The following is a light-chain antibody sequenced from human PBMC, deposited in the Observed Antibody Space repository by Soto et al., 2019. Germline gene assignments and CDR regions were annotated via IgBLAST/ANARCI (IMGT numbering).Light chain of an antibody. V-gene: IGLV1-40*01. CDR2: GNS. Sequence: QSVLTQPPSVSGAPGQRVTISCTGSSSNIGANYGVHWYQHLPGTAPKLLIYGNSYRPSGIPDRFSRSKSGTSATLAITGPQAEDEPDYYCQSYVISLRCVVFGGGTKVTVL. J-gene: IGLJ2*01. CDR3: QSYVISLRCVV. CDR1: SSNIGANYG.